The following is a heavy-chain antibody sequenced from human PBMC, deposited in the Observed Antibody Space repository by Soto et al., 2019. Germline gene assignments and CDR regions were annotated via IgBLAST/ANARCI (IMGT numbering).Heavy chain of an antibody. D-gene: IGHD5-18*01. V-gene: IGHV3-23*01. CDR3: AIGYRYSSVEP. J-gene: IGHJ5*02. CDR1: GFTFSSYA. Sequence: GGSLRLSCAASGFTFSSYAMSWVRQAPGKGLEWVSGISGSGDSTFYADSVKGRFTISRDNSKNTLYLQMNSLRAEDTAVYYCAIGYRYSSVEPWGQGTPAPVNS. CDR2: ISGSGDST.